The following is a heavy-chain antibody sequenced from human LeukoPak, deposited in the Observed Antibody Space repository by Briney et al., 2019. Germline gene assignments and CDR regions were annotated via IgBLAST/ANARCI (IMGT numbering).Heavy chain of an antibody. D-gene: IGHD5-18*01. CDR2: ISNSGHNV. CDR1: GFTFSPYE. Sequence: GGSLRLSCAASGFTFSPYEMTWVRQAPGKGLEYISYISNSGHNVYYADSVKGRFTISRDNAKNSLYLQVDSLRAEDTAVYYCARDQGKYSHGQLDYWGQGILVTVSA. CDR3: ARDQGKYSHGQLDY. J-gene: IGHJ4*02. V-gene: IGHV3-48*03.